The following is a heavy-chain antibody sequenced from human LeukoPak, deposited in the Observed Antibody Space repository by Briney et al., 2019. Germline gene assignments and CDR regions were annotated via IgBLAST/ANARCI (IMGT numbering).Heavy chain of an antibody. CDR1: GFTVSTNY. D-gene: IGHD2-15*01. Sequence: GGSLRLSCAASGFTVSTNYMSCVRQAPGKGLEWVSVIYSGGTTYYADSVKGRFTISRDNSKNTLYLQMNSLRAEDTAVYYCARLYCSGGNCYLFDYWGQGTLVTVSS. CDR2: IYSGGTT. V-gene: IGHV3-53*01. J-gene: IGHJ4*02. CDR3: ARLYCSGGNCYLFDY.